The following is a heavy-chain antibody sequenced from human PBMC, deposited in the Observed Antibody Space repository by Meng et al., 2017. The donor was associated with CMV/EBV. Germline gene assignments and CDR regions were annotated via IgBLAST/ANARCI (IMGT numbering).Heavy chain of an antibody. CDR1: GFTFRSYS. D-gene: IGHD3-3*01. V-gene: IGHV3-21*01. CDR2: ISSSSYI. Sequence: LSCAASGFTFRSYSMNWVRQAPGKGLEWVSSISSSSYIYYADSVKGRFTISRDNAKNSLYLQMNSLRAEDTAVYYCARDNWNWYFDLWGRGTLVTVSS. J-gene: IGHJ2*01. CDR3: ARDNWNWYFDL.